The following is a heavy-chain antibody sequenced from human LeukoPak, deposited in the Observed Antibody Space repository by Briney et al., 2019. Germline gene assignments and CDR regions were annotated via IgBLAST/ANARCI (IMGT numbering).Heavy chain of an antibody. CDR1: GLTFSSYA. CDR2: ISGSGGST. Sequence: PGGSLRLSCAASGLTFSSYAMSWVRQAPGKGLEWVSTISGSGGSTYYADSVKGRFTISRDNSKNTLYLQMNSLRAEDTAIYYRAKMSGDYGYWYFDLWGRGTLVTVSS. J-gene: IGHJ2*01. V-gene: IGHV3-23*01. CDR3: AKMSGDYGYWYFDL. D-gene: IGHD4-17*01.